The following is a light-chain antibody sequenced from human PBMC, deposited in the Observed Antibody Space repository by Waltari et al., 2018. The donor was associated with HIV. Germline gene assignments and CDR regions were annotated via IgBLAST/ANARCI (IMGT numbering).Light chain of an antibody. V-gene: IGLV3-21*04. Sequence: SYVLTQPPSVSVDPGETARITCGGTTLGRKSVPRYQQKPGQAPVLVIYDDNDRPSGIPERFSGSSSGNTATLTISRVEAGDEADYYCQVWDTTTDQWVFGGGTELAVL. CDR2: DDN. J-gene: IGLJ3*02. CDR3: QVWDTTTDQWV. CDR1: TLGRKS.